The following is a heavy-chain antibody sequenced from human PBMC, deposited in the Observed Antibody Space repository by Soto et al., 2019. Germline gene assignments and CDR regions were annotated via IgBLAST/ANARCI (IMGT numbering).Heavy chain of an antibody. CDR2: IYPGDSDT. CDR3: ARPEVGQQLGSWAFDI. CDR1: GYSFTSYW. J-gene: IGHJ3*02. V-gene: IGHV5-51*01. Sequence: GESLKISCKGSGYSFTSYWIGWVRQMPGKGLEWMGIIYPGDSDTRYSPSFQGQVTISADKSISTAYLQWSSLKASDTAMYYCARPEVGQQLGSWAFDIWGQGTMVTVS. D-gene: IGHD6-13*01.